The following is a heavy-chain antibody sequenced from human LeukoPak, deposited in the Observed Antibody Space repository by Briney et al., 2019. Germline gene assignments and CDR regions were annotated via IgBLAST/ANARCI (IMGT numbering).Heavy chain of an antibody. J-gene: IGHJ4*02. CDR1: GDSASSHSAA. Sequence: SQTLSLTCAISGDSASSHSAAWNWIRHSPSRGLEWLGRTYYRSTWYNDYAVSVKSRITINPDASKNQFSLHLNSVTPEDTAMYFCARDRSPGGYDYWGQGTLVTVSS. D-gene: IGHD2-15*01. CDR3: ARDRSPGGYDY. V-gene: IGHV6-1*01. CDR2: TYYRSTWYN.